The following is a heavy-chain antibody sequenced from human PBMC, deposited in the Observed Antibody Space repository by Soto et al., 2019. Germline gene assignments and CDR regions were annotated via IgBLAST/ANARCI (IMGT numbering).Heavy chain of an antibody. CDR1: GFTFSSYS. CDR2: ISSSISTI. Sequence: GGSLRLSCAASGFTFSSYSMNWVRQAPGKGLEWVPYISSSISTIYYADSVKGRFTISRDNAKNSLYLQMNSLRAEDTAVYYCARDVRFLEWLDAFDIWGQGTMVTVS. V-gene: IGHV3-48*01. CDR3: ARDVRFLEWLDAFDI. J-gene: IGHJ3*02. D-gene: IGHD3-3*01.